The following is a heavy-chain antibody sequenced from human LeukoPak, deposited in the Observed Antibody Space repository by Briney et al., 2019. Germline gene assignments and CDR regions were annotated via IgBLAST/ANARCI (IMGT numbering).Heavy chain of an antibody. CDR2: ISSSGSTI. J-gene: IGHJ4*02. CDR1: GFTVSSNY. Sequence: GGSLGLSCAASGFTVSSNYMSWVRQAPGKGLEWVSYISSSGSTIYYADSVKGRFTISRDNAKNSLYLQMNSLRAEDTAVYYCARSGTRSGSPTGYWGQGTLVTVSS. D-gene: IGHD3-10*01. CDR3: ARSGTRSGSPTGY. V-gene: IGHV3-11*04.